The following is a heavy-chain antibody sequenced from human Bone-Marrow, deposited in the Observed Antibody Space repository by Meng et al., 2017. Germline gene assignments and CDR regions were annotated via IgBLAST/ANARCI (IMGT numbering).Heavy chain of an antibody. CDR3: ARDRYCSSTSCTGWFDP. D-gene: IGHD2-2*01. CDR2: MNPNSGNT. CDR1: GYTFTSHD. V-gene: IGHV1-8*01. Sequence: QVQLVQSGAEVKKPGSSVKVSCKASGYTFTSHDINWVRQATGQGLEWMGWMNPNSGNTGYAQKFQGRVTMTRNTSISTAYMELRSLRSDDTAVYYCARDRYCSSTSCTGWFDPWGQGTLVTVSS. J-gene: IGHJ5*02.